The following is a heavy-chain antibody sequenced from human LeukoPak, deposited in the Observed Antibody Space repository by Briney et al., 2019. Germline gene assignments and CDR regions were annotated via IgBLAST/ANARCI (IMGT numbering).Heavy chain of an antibody. V-gene: IGHV3-66*01. J-gene: IGHJ4*02. CDR1: GFTVSSNY. D-gene: IGHD5-12*01. Sequence: GGSLRLSCAASGFTVSSNYMSWVRQAPGKGLEWVSVIYSGGSTYYADSVKGRFTISRDNSKNTLYLQMNSLRAEDTAVYYCARVPYEGHFDYWGQGTLVTVPS. CDR2: IYSGGST. CDR3: ARVPYEGHFDY.